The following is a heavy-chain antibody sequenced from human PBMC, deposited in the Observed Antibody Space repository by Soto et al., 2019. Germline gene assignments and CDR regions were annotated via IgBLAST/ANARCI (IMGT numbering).Heavy chain of an antibody. J-gene: IGHJ5*02. V-gene: IGHV4-31*03. CDR1: GGSISSGDYY. CDR3: ARTEYTSGWYVVLWLDH. D-gene: IGHD6-19*01. Sequence: QVQLQESGPGLVKPSQTLSLTCTVSGGSISSGDYYWSWIRQHPGKGLEWIGYISYSGSTYYNPSLEGRVTMSGATCKNQFSLKLSSVTAAETAVYYCARTEYTSGWYVVLWLDHWGQGTLATVSS. CDR2: ISYSGST.